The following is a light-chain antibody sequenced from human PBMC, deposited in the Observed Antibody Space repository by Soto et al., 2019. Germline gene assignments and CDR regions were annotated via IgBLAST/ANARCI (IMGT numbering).Light chain of an antibody. J-gene: IGKJ1*01. CDR1: QGISSY. CDR2: AAS. V-gene: IGKV1-8*01. CDR3: KQYYSYPPWT. Sequence: AIRMTQSPSSLSASTGDRVTITCRSSQGISSYLAWYQQKPRKAPKLLIYAASTLHSGVPSRFSGSGSGTDFTLTISCLQSEDFATYYCKQYYSYPPWTFGHWTKLEIK.